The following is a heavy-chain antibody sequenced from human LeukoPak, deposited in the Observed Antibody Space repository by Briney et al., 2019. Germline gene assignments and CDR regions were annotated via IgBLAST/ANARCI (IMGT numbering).Heavy chain of an antibody. CDR1: GYTFTSYG. CDR2: ISAYNGNT. Sequence: GASVKVSCKASGYTFTSYGISWVRQAPGQGLEWMGWISAYNGNTNYAQKLQGRVTMTTDTSTSTAYMEWRSLRSDDPAVYYCARSVVGFGELLLSYFDYWGQGTLVTVSS. CDR3: ARSVVGFGELLLSYFDY. J-gene: IGHJ4*02. D-gene: IGHD3-10*01. V-gene: IGHV1-18*01.